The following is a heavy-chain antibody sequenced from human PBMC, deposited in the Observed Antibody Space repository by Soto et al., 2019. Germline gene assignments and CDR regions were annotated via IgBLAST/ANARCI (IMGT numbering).Heavy chain of an antibody. D-gene: IGHD2-15*01. CDR2: ISWSGGSL. CDR1: GFTLDDYA. CDR3: AKARCSGGTCYVPDY. J-gene: IGHJ4*02. Sequence: GGSLRLSCAASGFTLDDYAMHWVRQAPGKGLEWVSGISWSGGSLNYADSVQGRFTISRDNPKNTLYLQMNSLRAEDTAKYYCAKARCSGGTCYVPDYWGQGALVTVSS. V-gene: IGHV3-23*01.